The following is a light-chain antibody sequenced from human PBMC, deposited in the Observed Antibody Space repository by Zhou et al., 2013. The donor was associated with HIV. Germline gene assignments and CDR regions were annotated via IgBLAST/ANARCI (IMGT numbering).Light chain of an antibody. V-gene: IGKV1-39*01. Sequence: DIQMTQSPSSLSASVGDTVIIRCRSSHNIRMSLNWYQQKSGEAPKLLIYSVSTLQSDIPSRFSGNVSGTDFTLTINGLQTSDFGVYYCQQGYAAPLTFGGGTKIEIK. CDR1: HNIRMS. J-gene: IGKJ4*01. CDR3: QQGYAAPLT. CDR2: SVS.